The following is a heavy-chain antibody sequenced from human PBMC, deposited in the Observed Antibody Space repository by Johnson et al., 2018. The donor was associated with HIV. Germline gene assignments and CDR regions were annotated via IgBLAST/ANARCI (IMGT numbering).Heavy chain of an antibody. CDR3: AKDWAYSSSWYDEGLAFDI. CDR2: IRYDGGNK. Sequence: QVQLVESGGGVVQPGGSLRLSCAASAFTFSSYGMHWVRQAPGKGLEWVAFIRYDGGNKYYADSVKGRFTISRDNSKNTLYLQMNSVRAEDTAVYYCAKDWAYSSSWYDEGLAFDIWGQGTMVTVSS. CDR1: AFTFSSYG. J-gene: IGHJ3*02. D-gene: IGHD6-13*01. V-gene: IGHV3-30*02.